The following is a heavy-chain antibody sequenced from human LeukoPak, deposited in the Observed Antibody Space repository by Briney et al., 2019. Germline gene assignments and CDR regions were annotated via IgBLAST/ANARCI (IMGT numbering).Heavy chain of an antibody. CDR1: GYPFIDYY. Sequence: ASVKVSCKASGYPFIDYYLHWVRQAPGQGLEWMGCINPNTGDTDSAQNFQGRVIMTRDTSITTAYMELSRLKSDDTALYYCASKGAGHCYDASCMGSFDLWGQGTTVAVSS. J-gene: IGHJ3*01. CDR2: INPNTGDT. CDR3: ASKGAGHCYDASCMGSFDL. V-gene: IGHV1-2*02. D-gene: IGHD3-16*01.